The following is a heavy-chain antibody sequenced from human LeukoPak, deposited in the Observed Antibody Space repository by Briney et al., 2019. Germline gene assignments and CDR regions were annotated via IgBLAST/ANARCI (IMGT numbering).Heavy chain of an antibody. V-gene: IGHV3-53*01. CDR2: IYSGGST. D-gene: IGHD3-10*01. Sequence: XMSWVRQAPGKGLEWVSVIYSGGSTYYADSVKGRFTVSRDNSKNTLYLQMNSLRAEDTAVYYCAKSSLLWFGELTPLDYWGQGTLVTVSS. J-gene: IGHJ4*02. CDR3: AKSSLLWFGELTPLDY. CDR1: X.